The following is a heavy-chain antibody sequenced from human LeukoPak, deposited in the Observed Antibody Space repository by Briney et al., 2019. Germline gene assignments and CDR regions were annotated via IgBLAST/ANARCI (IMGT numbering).Heavy chain of an antibody. V-gene: IGHV3-30*01. CDR1: GFTLSSYT. Sequence: GGSLRLSCAASGFTLSSYTMHWVRQAPGKGLEWLTLMSYDGKNEYYADSVKGRFTISRNKPKNTLYLQTNSPRREGTAIYYCAAGFGRLDSWGPGTLVTVSS. CDR2: MSYDGKNE. J-gene: IGHJ4*02. D-gene: IGHD3-16*01. CDR3: AAGFGRLDS.